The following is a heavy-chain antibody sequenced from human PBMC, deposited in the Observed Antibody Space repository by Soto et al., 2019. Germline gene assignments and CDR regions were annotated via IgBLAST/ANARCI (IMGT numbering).Heavy chain of an antibody. D-gene: IGHD4-17*01. CDR1: GYTFTSYD. CDR2: MNPNSGNT. Sequence: QVQLVQSGAEVKKPGASVKVSCKASGYTFTSYDINWVRQATGQGLEWMGWMNPNSGNTGYAQKFQGRVNMTRNTSISTAYMGLSSLRSEDTAVYYCARGRMTTVTTPVFNWFDPWGQGTLVTVSS. V-gene: IGHV1-8*01. J-gene: IGHJ5*02. CDR3: ARGRMTTVTTPVFNWFDP.